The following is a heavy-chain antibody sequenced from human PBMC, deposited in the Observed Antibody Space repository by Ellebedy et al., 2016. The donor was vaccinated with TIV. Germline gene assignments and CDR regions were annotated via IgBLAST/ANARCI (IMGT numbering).Heavy chain of an antibody. CDR3: TRDSIVEYYDSSGYYLPDAFDI. CDR2: IRSKAYGGTT. D-gene: IGHD3-22*01. J-gene: IGHJ3*02. CDR1: GFTFSSYW. Sequence: PGGSLRLSCAASGFTFSSYWMHWVRQAPGKGLGWVGFIRSKAYGGTTEYAAYVKGRFTISRDDSKSIAYLKMNSLKTEDTAVYYCTRDSIVEYYDSSGYYLPDAFDIWGQGTMVTVSS. V-gene: IGHV3-49*04.